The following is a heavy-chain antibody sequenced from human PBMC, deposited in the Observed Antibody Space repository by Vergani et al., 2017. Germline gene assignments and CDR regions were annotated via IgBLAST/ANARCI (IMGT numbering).Heavy chain of an antibody. CDR1: GFRVTTYY. CDR2: IKSDGRT. CDR3: TRSDCSGTTCYGHYFDL. Sequence: VELLESGGGLAQPGGSLRVSWSASGFRVTTYYMSWVRQAPGKGLEWVAVIKSDGRTSYAESVRGRFTISRDTSRNAVYLQMNILRVEDTGVYYCTRSDCSGTTCYGHYFDLWGHGIMVTVSS. J-gene: IGHJ4*01. V-gene: IGHV3-66*02. D-gene: IGHD2-15*01.